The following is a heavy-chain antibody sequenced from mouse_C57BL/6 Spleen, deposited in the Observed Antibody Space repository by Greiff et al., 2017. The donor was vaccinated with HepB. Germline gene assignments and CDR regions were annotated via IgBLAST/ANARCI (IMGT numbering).Heavy chain of an antibody. CDR2: ISDGGSYT. CDR1: GFTFSSYA. V-gene: IGHV5-4*01. CDR3: ARGQPSYAMDY. Sequence: EVQVVESGGGLVKPGGSLKLSCAASGFTFSSYAMSWVRQTPEKRLEWVATISDGGSYTYYPDNVKGRFTISRDNAKNNLYLQMSHLKSEDTAMYYCARGQPSYAMDYWGQGTSVTVSS. D-gene: IGHD3-2*01. J-gene: IGHJ4*01.